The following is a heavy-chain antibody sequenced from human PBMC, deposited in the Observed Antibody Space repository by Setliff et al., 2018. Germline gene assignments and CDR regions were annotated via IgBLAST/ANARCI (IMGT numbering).Heavy chain of an antibody. V-gene: IGHV4-38-2*02. Sequence: SETLSLTCAVSGYSISSGYYWGWIRQPPGKGLEWIGSIYHSGSTYYNPSLKSRVTISVGTSKNQFSLKLNSVTAADTAVYYCARDTDGPPYFDYWGQGTLVTVSS. CDR1: GYSISSGYY. CDR3: ARDTDGPPYFDY. D-gene: IGHD2-8*02. J-gene: IGHJ4*02. CDR2: IYHSGST.